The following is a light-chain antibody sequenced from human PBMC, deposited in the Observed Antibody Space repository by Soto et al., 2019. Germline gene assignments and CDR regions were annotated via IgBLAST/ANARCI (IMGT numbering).Light chain of an antibody. Sequence: EIVMTQSPATLSVSPGERVTFPCRASQSISISYLAWYQQRPGQDPRLLIYGASGRATGIPGRFSGTGSGTDFTLTINRMEPEDFAVYSCQQYDSSPPFALTFGGGTKVDIK. CDR2: GAS. J-gene: IGKJ4*01. CDR1: QSISISY. V-gene: IGKV3-20*01. CDR3: QQYDSSPPFALT.